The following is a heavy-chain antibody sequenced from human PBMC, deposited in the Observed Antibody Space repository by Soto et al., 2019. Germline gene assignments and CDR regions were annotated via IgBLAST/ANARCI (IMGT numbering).Heavy chain of an antibody. D-gene: IGHD6-6*01. J-gene: IGHJ6*02. V-gene: IGHV5-51*01. CDR2: IYPGDSDT. CDR1: GYSFTSYW. Sequence: GESLKISCKGSGYSFTSYWIGWVRQMPGKGLGCMGIIYPGDSDTRYSTSFQGQVTISADKSISTAYLQWGSLKASDTAMYYCARLVQPAEKYGMDVWGQGTTVTVSS. CDR3: ARLVQPAEKYGMDV.